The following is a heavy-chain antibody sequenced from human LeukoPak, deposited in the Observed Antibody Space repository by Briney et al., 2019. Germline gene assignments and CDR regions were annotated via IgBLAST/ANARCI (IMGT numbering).Heavy chain of an antibody. CDR2: ISSSSSTI. CDR1: GFTFSSYW. V-gene: IGHV3-48*01. J-gene: IGHJ4*02. CDR3: ARGRGYSYGQPFDY. D-gene: IGHD5-18*01. Sequence: GGSLRLSCAASGFTFSSYWMSWVRQAPGKGLEWVSYISSSSSTIYYADSVKGRFTISRDNAKNSLYLQMNSLRAEDTAVYYCARGRGYSYGQPFDYWGQGTLVTVSS.